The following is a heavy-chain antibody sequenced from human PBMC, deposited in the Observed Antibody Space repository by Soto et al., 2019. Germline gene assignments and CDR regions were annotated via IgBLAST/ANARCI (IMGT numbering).Heavy chain of an antibody. CDR3: ASLIGVDILRDY. V-gene: IGHV1-46*01. D-gene: IGHD3-3*01. CDR2: IDPDGGST. CDR1: GYSFTSCF. Sequence: SVKVPCRACGYSFTSCFIHWMLQSPGQGPEWMGIIDPDGGSTRYAQKFQGRVTMTSDTSTSTVYVELSSMRSEDTDVYYCASLIGVDILRDYWGQGTLVTVSS. J-gene: IGHJ4*02.